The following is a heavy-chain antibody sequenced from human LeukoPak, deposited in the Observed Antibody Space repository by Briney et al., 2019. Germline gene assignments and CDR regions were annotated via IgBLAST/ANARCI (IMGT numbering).Heavy chain of an antibody. CDR3: ARGTTDYTFDI. CDR2: IYSSGST. V-gene: IGHV4-4*07. J-gene: IGHJ3*02. CDR1: GGSISSYY. Sequence: PSETLSLTCTVSGGSISSYYWSWIRQPAGKGLEWIGRIYSSGSTNYNPSLKSRVTMSVDTSKNLFSLKLSSVTAADTAVYYCARGTTDYTFDIWGQGTMVTVSS. D-gene: IGHD4/OR15-4a*01.